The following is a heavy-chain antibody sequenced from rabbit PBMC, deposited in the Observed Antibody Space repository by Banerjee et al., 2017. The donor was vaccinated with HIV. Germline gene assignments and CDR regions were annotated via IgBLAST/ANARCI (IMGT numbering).Heavy chain of an antibody. Sequence: QQQLVESGGGLVKPEGSLTLTCKASGNDFSAYAISWVRQAPGKGLEWIAFLYPIYGATDYASWVNGRFTVSLDNAQNTVFLQMTSLTAADTATYFCARGYNYDDSGNWDGFDPWGQGTLVTVS. CDR2: LYPIYGAT. J-gene: IGHJ2*01. D-gene: IGHD2-1*01. CDR1: GNDFSAYA. CDR3: ARGYNYDDSGNWDGFDP. V-gene: IGHV1S47*01.